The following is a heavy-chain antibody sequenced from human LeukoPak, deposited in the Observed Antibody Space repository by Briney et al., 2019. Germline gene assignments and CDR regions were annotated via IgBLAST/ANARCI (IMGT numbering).Heavy chain of an antibody. J-gene: IGHJ3*02. V-gene: IGHV4-34*01. CDR3: ARGPLRYFDWLRAFDI. D-gene: IGHD3-9*01. Sequence: SETLSLTCAVYGGSFSGCYWSWIRQPPGKGLEWIGEINHSGSTNYNPSLKSRVTISVDTSKNQFSLKLSSVTAADTAVYYCARGPLRYFDWLRAFDIWGQGTMVTVSS. CDR1: GGSFSGCY. CDR2: INHSGST.